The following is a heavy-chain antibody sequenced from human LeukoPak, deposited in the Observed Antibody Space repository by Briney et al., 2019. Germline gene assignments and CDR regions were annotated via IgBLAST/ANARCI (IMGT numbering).Heavy chain of an antibody. J-gene: IGHJ4*02. CDR3: ARDTYYDPI. V-gene: IGHV3-7*01. D-gene: IGHD3-22*01. CDR1: GFTFSSYW. Sequence: PGGSLRLSCAASGFTFSSYWMSWVRQAPGPGLEWVANIKQDGSEKYYVDSVKGRFTISTDNANNSLYLQMNTLRAETTAVYSCARDTYYDPIWGQGTLVTVSS. CDR2: IKQDGSEK.